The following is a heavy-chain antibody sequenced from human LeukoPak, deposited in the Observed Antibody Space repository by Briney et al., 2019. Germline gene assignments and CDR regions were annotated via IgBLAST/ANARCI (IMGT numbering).Heavy chain of an antibody. CDR2: INHSGST. CDR3: ARHRVGARASDY. Sequence: SETLSLTCTVSGGSFSGYYWSWIRQPPGKGLEWIGEINHSGSTNYNPSLKSRVTISVDTSKNQFSLKLSSVTAADTAVYYCARHRVGARASDYWGQGTLVTVSS. D-gene: IGHD1-26*01. CDR1: GGSFSGYY. J-gene: IGHJ4*02. V-gene: IGHV4-34*01.